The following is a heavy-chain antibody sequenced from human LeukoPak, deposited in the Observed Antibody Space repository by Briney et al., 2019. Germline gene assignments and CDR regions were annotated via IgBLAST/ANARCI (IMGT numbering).Heavy chain of an antibody. Sequence: SVKVSCKASGGTFSSYAISWVRQAPGQGLEWMARIIPIFGIANYAQKFQGRVTITADKSTSTAYMEPSSLRSEDTAVYYCASNVVSAFDIWGQGTMVTVSS. D-gene: IGHD2-15*01. V-gene: IGHV1-69*04. CDR2: IIPIFGIA. J-gene: IGHJ3*02. CDR3: ASNVVSAFDI. CDR1: GGTFSSYA.